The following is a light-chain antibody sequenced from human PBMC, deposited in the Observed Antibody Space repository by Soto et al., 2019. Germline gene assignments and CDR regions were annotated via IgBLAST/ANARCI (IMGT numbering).Light chain of an antibody. J-gene: IGKJ1*01. Sequence: EIVMTHSPATLSVSPWERATLSLSASQSLGTNLARYQQKPGLAPRLLIYGTSTRATDIPVRFSGSGSGTDFTLTISGLQSEDFAVYYCQQYNYWPRTFGPGTKVDIK. CDR2: GTS. CDR1: QSLGTN. V-gene: IGKV3-15*01. CDR3: QQYNYWPRT.